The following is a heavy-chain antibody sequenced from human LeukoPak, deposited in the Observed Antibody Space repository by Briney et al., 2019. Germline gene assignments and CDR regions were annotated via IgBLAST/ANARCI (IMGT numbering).Heavy chain of an antibody. J-gene: IGHJ5*02. CDR2: ISGSGGST. D-gene: IGHD2-21*02. Sequence: QPGGSLRLSCAASGFTFSSYAMSWVRQVPGKGLEWVSAISGSGGSTYYADSVKGRFTISRDNSKNTLYLQMNSLRAEDTAVYYCAKGTAKYRGRDNWFDPWGQGTLVTVSS. CDR3: AKGTAKYRGRDNWFDP. V-gene: IGHV3-23*01. CDR1: GFTFSSYA.